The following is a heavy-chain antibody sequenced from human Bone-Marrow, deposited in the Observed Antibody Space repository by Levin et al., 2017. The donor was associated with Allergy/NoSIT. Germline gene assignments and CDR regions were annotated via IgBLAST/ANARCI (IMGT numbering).Heavy chain of an antibody. V-gene: IGHV3-72*01. D-gene: IGHD2-15*01. CDR1: GFTFSDHY. J-gene: IGHJ5*02. CDR3: TRLLTAARPDR. CDR2: SRNKANTYTT. Sequence: PGGSLRLSCAASGFTFSDHYMDWVRQAPGKGLEWVGRSRNKANTYTTEYAASVKGRFTISRDDSKDSLYLQMNSLKAEDSAVYYCTRLLTAARPDRWGQGTLVTVSS.